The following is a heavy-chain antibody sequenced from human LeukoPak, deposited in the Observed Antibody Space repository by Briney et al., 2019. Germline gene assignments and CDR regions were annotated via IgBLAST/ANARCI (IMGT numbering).Heavy chain of an antibody. Sequence: GGSLRLSCAASGFIVSNKYMTWVRQAPGKGLEWVSLIYSDGRTYYADSVRGRCTISRDNSKNTLYLQMNSLRAEDTAVYYCAKDRPMYDYDSNGSLDYWGQGTLVTVSS. CDR2: IYSDGRT. CDR3: AKDRPMYDYDSNGSLDY. V-gene: IGHV3-53*01. CDR1: GFIVSNKY. D-gene: IGHD3-22*01. J-gene: IGHJ4*02.